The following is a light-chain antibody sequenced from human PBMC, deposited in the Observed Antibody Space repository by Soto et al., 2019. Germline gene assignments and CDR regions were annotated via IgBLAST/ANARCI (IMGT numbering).Light chain of an antibody. V-gene: IGKV3-20*01. CDR3: QQYGSSLLYT. J-gene: IGKJ2*01. Sequence: IVLTQSPGTLSLSPGERATLSCRASQSVSSSYLAWYQQKPGQAPRLLIYGASSRATGIPDRFSGSESGTDFTLTISRLEPEDFAVYYCQQYGSSLLYTFGQGTKREIK. CDR2: GAS. CDR1: QSVSSSY.